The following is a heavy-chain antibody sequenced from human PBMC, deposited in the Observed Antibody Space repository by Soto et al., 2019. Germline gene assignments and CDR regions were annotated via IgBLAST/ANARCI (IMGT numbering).Heavy chain of an antibody. D-gene: IGHD3-9*01. CDR3: AKLNIVTAPLSTSLPDC. CDR1: GFTFSSYA. CDR2: ISGSADST. Sequence: EVQLLESGGGLVQPGGSLRRSCAASGFTFSSYALSWVRQAPGKWLEFVSAISGSADSTYNADSVKGPFTISRDKTEYMLYLQMNSLTAQDPAVYYCAKLNIVTAPLSTSLPDCGGPGNLVTGSS. J-gene: IGHJ4*02. V-gene: IGHV3-23*01.